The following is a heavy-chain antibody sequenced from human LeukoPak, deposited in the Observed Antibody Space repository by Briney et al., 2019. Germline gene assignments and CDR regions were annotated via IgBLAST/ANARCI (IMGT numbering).Heavy chain of an antibody. V-gene: IGHV3-7*01. CDR3: ARVGVYDFTTMPYYFDY. CDR1: GFTFSSYG. Sequence: GRTLRLSCAASGFTFSSYGMHWVRQAPGKGLEWVANIKQDGSEKYYVDSVKGRFTISRDNAKNSLYLQMNSLRAEDTAVYYCARVGVYDFTTMPYYFDYWGQGPLVTVSS. J-gene: IGHJ4*02. D-gene: IGHD3-3*01. CDR2: IKQDGSEK.